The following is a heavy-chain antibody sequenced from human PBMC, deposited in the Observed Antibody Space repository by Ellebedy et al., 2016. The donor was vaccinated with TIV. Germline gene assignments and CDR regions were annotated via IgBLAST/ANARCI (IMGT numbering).Heavy chain of an antibody. J-gene: IGHJ6*02. CDR1: DFTFSNYG. D-gene: IGHD3-3*01. CDR2: ISNDGSKK. Sequence: GESLKISCVASDFTFSNYGMHWVRQAPGKGLEWVALISNDGSKKYHGDSVKGRFTISRDNSKNTVFLEMKSLRPGETAVYYCAKIREEWSYYFGIDVWGQGTTVTVSS. V-gene: IGHV3-30*18. CDR3: AKIREEWSYYFGIDV.